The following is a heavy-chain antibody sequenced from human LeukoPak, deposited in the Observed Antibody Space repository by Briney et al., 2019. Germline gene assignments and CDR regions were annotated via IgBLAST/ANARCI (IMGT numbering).Heavy chain of an antibody. CDR3: AKENNNYAWRYYMDV. CDR2: ISYDGSNK. J-gene: IGHJ6*03. CDR1: GFTFSSYW. D-gene: IGHD4-11*01. V-gene: IGHV3-30*18. Sequence: GGSLRLSCAASGFTFSSYWMSWVRQAPGKGLEWVAVISYDGSNKYYADSVKGRFTISRDNSKNTLYLQMNSLRAEDTAVYYCAKENNNYAWRYYMDVWGKGTTVTVSS.